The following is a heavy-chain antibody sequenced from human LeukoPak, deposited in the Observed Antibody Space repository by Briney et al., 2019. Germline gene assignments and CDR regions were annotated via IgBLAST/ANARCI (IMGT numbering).Heavy chain of an antibody. V-gene: IGHV1-8*03. J-gene: IGHJ1*01. Sequence: ASVKVLCKASGYTFTSYDINWVRQATGQALEWMGWMNPNRGNTGYAQKLQGRVTITRNTSISTAYMEMRRPRSDGTAVYYSARAESYYYDSRSYYPFQNWGERTLVSVSS. CDR1: GYTFTSYD. D-gene: IGHD3-22*01. CDR3: ARAESYYYDSRSYYPFQN. CDR2: MNPNRGNT.